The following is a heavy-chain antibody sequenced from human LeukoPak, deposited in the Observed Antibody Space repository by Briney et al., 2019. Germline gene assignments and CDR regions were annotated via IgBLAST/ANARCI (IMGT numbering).Heavy chain of an antibody. CDR1: GYTFTGYY. Sequence: ASVKVSCKASGYTFTGYYMHWVRQAPGQGLEWMGWINPNSGGTNYAQKFQGRVTMTRDTSISTAYMELSRLRSDDTAVYYCARVISSSLGLYYFDYWGQGTLVTVSS. V-gene: IGHV1-2*02. CDR2: INPNSGGT. J-gene: IGHJ4*02. D-gene: IGHD6-13*01. CDR3: ARVISSSLGLYYFDY.